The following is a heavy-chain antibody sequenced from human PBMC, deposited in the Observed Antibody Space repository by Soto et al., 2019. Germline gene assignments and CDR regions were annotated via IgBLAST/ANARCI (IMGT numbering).Heavy chain of an antibody. J-gene: IGHJ6*02. V-gene: IGHV3-48*02. D-gene: IGHD1-1*01. CDR2: ISSSSSTI. Sequence: EVQLVESGGGLVQPGGSLRLSCAASGFTFSSYIMNWVRQAPGKGLEWVSYISSSSSTIYYADSVKGRFTISRDNAKNSLYLQMNSLRDEDTAVYYCARENWNREGMDVWGQGTTVTVSS. CDR1: GFTFSSYI. CDR3: ARENWNREGMDV.